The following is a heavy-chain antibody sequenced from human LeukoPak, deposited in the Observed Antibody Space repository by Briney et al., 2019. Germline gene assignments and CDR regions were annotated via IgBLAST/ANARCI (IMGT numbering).Heavy chain of an antibody. CDR3: ARGGRQQLATPFDY. CDR2: INHSGST. CDR1: GGSFSGYY. D-gene: IGHD6-13*01. J-gene: IGHJ4*02. V-gene: IGHV4-34*01. Sequence: SETLSLTCAVYGGSFSGYYWSWIRHPPGKGLEWIGEINHSGSTNYNPSLKSRVTISVDTSKNQFSLKLSSVTAADTAVYYCARGGRQQLATPFDYWGQGTLVTVSS.